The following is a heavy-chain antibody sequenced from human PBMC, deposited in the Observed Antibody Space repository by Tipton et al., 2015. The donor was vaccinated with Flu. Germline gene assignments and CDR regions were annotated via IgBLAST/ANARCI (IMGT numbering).Heavy chain of an antibody. CDR1: GYTFTGYY. V-gene: IGHV1-2*06. Sequence: QLVQSGAEVKKPGASVKVSCKASGYTFTGYYMHWVRQAPGQGLEWMGRINPNSGGTNYAQKFQGRVTMTRDTSISTAYMELSRLRSDDTAVYYCASDRVVAAAGIASTDYWGQGTLVTVSS. CDR2: INPNSGGT. J-gene: IGHJ4*02. CDR3: ASDRVVAAAGIASTDY. D-gene: IGHD6-13*01.